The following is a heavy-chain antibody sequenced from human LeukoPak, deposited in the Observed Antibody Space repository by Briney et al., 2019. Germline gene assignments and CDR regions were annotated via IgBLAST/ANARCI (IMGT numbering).Heavy chain of an antibody. CDR2: MYYSGSP. V-gene: IGHV4-59*01. CDR1: GGSITSYY. D-gene: IGHD6-13*01. CDR3: ASWYSPKGSEY. Sequence: SETLSLTCTVSGGSITSYYWSWIRQPPGKELEWIGYMYYSGSPIYNPSLKSRVTISIDTSKNQFSLKMRSVTAADTAVYYCASWYSPKGSEYWGQGTLVTVSS. J-gene: IGHJ4*02.